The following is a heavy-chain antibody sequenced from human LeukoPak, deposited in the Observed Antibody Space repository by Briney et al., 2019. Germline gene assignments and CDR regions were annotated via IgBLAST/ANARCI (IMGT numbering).Heavy chain of an antibody. CDR1: GFTFSSYA. V-gene: IGHV3-7*01. D-gene: IGHD6-19*01. Sequence: GGCLRLSCVASGFTFSSYAMHWVRQAPGKGLEWVANIKQDGSEKHYVDSVKGRFTISRDNAKNSLYLQVNGLRAEDTAVYYCARWAVTGIYLDSWGQGTLLTVSS. CDR2: IKQDGSEK. CDR3: ARWAVTGIYLDS. J-gene: IGHJ4*02.